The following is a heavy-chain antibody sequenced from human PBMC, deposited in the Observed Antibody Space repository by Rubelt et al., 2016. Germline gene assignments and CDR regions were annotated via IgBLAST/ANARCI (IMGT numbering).Heavy chain of an antibody. CDR1: GYTFTSYG. V-gene: IGHV1-18*01. CDR2: ISAYDGNT. CDR3: ARGYCSSANCLFNWFDP. Sequence: QVQLVQSGAEVKKPGASVKVSCQASGYTFTSYGISWVRQAPGQGLEWMAWISAYDGNTNYAQKLQGRVTMTTDTSTSTAYMGLRSLRSDDTAVYFCARGYCSSANCLFNWFDPWGQGTLVTVSS. J-gene: IGHJ5*02. D-gene: IGHD2-2*01.